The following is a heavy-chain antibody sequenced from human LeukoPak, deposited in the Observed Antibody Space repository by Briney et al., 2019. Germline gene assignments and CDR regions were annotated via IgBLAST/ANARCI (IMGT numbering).Heavy chain of an antibody. CDR1: GFTFSSYA. V-gene: IGHV3-30*04. CDR3: ARDAKTDGHNYDYFDY. Sequence: PGGSLRLSCAASGFTFSSYAMSWVRQAPGKGLEWVTVISYDGKDKRYADSVKGRFTISRDNSQNTLYLQLNSLRPEDTAVYYCARDAKTDGHNYDYFDYWGQGTLVTVSS. CDR2: ISYDGKDK. D-gene: IGHD5-24*01. J-gene: IGHJ4*02.